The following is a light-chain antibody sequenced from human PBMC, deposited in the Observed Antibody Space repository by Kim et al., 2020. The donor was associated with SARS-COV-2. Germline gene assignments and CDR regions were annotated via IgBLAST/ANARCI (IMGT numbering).Light chain of an antibody. V-gene: IGLV2-14*01. Sequence: QSALTQPASVSGSPGQSITISCTGTSSDVGGYNYVSWYQQHPGKAPKLMIYDVSKRPSGVSNRFSGSKSGNTASLTISGLQAEDEADYCCCSYTSSSTVVFGGGTQLTVL. CDR2: DVS. J-gene: IGLJ2*01. CDR1: SSDVGGYNY. CDR3: CSYTSSSTVV.